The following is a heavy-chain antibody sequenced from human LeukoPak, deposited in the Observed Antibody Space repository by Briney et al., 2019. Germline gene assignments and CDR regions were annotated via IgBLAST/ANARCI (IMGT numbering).Heavy chain of an antibody. J-gene: IGHJ4*02. Sequence: SETLSLPCTVSGGSVNSGSYYWNWIRQPPGKGLEWLGYIYYSGSTNYNPSLKSRVPISVDTSKNQFSLKLSSVTAADTAVYYCARAAYSGSYHSDYWGQGTLVTVSS. D-gene: IGHD1-26*01. V-gene: IGHV4-61*01. CDR1: GGSVNSGSYY. CDR2: IYYSGST. CDR3: ARAAYSGSYHSDY.